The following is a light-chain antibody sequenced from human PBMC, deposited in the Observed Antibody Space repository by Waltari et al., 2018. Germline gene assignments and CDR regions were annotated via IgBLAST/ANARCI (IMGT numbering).Light chain of an antibody. J-gene: IGLJ1*01. Sequence: QSVLTQQPSASGTPGQRVTISCSGSSPTLRSTPVHWYQQFPGTTPKLPIHDSNQRPSGVPDRFSGSKSGTSASLAISGLQSEDEADYYCVAWDVSLSGYVFGTGTKVTVL. CDR2: DSN. V-gene: IGLV1-44*01. CDR1: SPTLRSTP. CDR3: VAWDVSLSGYV.